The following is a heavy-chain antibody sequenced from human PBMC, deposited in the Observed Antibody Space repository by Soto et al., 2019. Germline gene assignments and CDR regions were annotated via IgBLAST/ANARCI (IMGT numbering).Heavy chain of an antibody. CDR2: INPKFGDT. V-gene: IGHV1-2*02. D-gene: IGHD3-10*02. CDR1: GYTFTAYY. CDR3: ARNMDYYYGRGSGNGHGV. Sequence: QVQLVQSGAEVKERGDSVRVSCEASGYTFTAYYIHWVRRAPGQGLEWMGWINPKFGDTTYAQDFQGRVSMTRDMSISTVYMELSRLTSDDTAIYYCARNMDYYYGRGSGNGHGVWGQGTTVTVFS. J-gene: IGHJ6*02.